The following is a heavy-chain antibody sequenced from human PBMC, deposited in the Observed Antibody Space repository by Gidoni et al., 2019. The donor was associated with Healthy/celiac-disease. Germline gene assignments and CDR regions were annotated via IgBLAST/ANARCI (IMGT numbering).Heavy chain of an antibody. V-gene: IGHV3-9*01. CDR1: GFTFDDYA. D-gene: IGHD2-8*01. CDR3: AKVMGRDYPFDY. Sequence: EVQLVESGGGLVQPGRSLRLSCAASGFTFDDYAMHWVRQAPGKGLEWVSGISWNSGSIGYADSVKGRFTISRDNAKNSLYLQMNSLRAEDTALYYCAKVMGRDYPFDYWGQGTLVTVSS. CDR2: ISWNSGSI. J-gene: IGHJ4*02.